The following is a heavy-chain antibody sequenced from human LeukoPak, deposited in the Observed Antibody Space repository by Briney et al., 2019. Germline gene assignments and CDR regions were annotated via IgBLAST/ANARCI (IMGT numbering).Heavy chain of an antibody. CDR3: ARELGRVGAFDI. Sequence: GGSLRLSCAASGFTFSSYAMSWVRQAPGKGLEWVSAISGSGGSTYYADSVKGRFIISRDNSKNTLYLQMNSLRAEDTAVYYCARELGRVGAFDIWGQGTMVTVSS. CDR2: ISGSGGST. J-gene: IGHJ3*02. V-gene: IGHV3-23*01. D-gene: IGHD1-26*01. CDR1: GFTFSSYA.